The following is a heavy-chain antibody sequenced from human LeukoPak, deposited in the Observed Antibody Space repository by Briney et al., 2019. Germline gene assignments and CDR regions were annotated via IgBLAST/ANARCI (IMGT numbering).Heavy chain of an antibody. V-gene: IGHV3-48*04. CDR1: GFIFSDYP. Sequence: GGSLRLSCSASGFIFSDYPMNWVRQAPGKGPEWLAYVNSNSKNIYYTDSVKGRFTISRDNAKNSLFLQMNSLRPEDTAVYYCARDDSSGWYSLDWGQGTLVTVSS. D-gene: IGHD6-19*01. J-gene: IGHJ4*02. CDR2: VNSNSKNI. CDR3: ARDDSSGWYSLD.